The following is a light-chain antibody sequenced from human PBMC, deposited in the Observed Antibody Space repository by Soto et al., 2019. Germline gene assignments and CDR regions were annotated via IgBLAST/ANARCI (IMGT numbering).Light chain of an antibody. J-gene: IGKJ4*01. V-gene: IGKV1-39*01. Sequence: DIQMTQSPSSLSASVGDRVTITCRASQSITSYLNWYLQKPGKAPELLIHAASRLQSGVPSRFSGSGSGTDFTLTISSLQPEDFATYYCQQGSFTLTFGGGTKVDIK. CDR3: QQGSFTLT. CDR2: AAS. CDR1: QSITSY.